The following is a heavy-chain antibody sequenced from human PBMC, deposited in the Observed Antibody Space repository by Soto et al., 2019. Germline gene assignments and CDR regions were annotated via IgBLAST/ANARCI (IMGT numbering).Heavy chain of an antibody. D-gene: IGHD5-12*01. CDR3: ASGGMARRWLQT. V-gene: IGHV3-53*02. CDR1: GFTVSSNY. J-gene: IGHJ5*02. CDR2: IYSGGST. Sequence: EVQLVETGGGLIQPGGSLRLSCAASGFTVSSNYMSWVRQAPGKGLEWVSVIYSGGSTYYEASVKGRFTISRDNSKNTLYLQMNSLRAEDTAVYYCASGGMARRWLQTWGQGTLVTVSS.